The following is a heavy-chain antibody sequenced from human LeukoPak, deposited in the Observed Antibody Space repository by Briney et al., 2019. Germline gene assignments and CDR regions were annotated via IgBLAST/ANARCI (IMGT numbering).Heavy chain of an antibody. D-gene: IGHD6-13*01. CDR3: AKDRRGPEDSSSWGGFDY. V-gene: IGHV3-30*02. Sequence: PGGSLRLSCAASGFTFSSYGMHWVRQAPGKGLEWVAFIRYDGSNKYYADSVKGRFTISRDNSKNTLYLQMNSLRAEDTAVYYCAKDRRGPEDSSSWGGFDYWGQGTLVTVSS. CDR1: GFTFSSYG. CDR2: IRYDGSNK. J-gene: IGHJ4*02.